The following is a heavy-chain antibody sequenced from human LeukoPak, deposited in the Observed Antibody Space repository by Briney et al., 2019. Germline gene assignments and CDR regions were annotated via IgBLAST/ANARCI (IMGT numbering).Heavy chain of an antibody. CDR2: IYASGST. V-gene: IGHV4-4*07. Sequence: NPSETLSLTCTVSGASITSYYWSWIRQPAGKGLEWIGRIYASGSTTYNPSLKSRVTMAVDTSKTQFSLKLSSVTAADTAVYYCARDSGTTGEVKFDPWGQGTLVTVSA. CDR3: ARDSGTTGEVKFDP. CDR1: GASITSYY. J-gene: IGHJ5*02. D-gene: IGHD3-10*01.